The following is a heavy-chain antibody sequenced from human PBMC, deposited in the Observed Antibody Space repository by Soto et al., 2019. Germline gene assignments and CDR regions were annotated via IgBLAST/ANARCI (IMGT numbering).Heavy chain of an antibody. Sequence: SVKVSCKTSGGTFSSYAISWVRQAPGQGLEWMGGIIPIFDTANYAQKFQGRVTITADESTSTAYMELSSLRSEDTAVYYCARNDCISTSCYYYYYYSRNVGAKGTTVTVS. V-gene: IGHV1-69*13. CDR3: ARNDCISTSCYYYYYYSRNV. D-gene: IGHD2-2*01. CDR2: IIPIFDTA. CDR1: GGTFSSYA. J-gene: IGHJ6*04.